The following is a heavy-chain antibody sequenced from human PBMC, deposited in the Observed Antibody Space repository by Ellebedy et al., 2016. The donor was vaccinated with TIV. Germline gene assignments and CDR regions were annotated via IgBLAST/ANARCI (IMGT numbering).Heavy chain of an antibody. CDR1: GYSISSGNF. D-gene: IGHD3-16*01. Sequence: MPGGSLRLSCTVSGYSISSGNFWVWLRPPPGKELERFGSIYRSGPTYYNSALKSRVTISVDTSKNQFSLKLNSVTAADTAVYYCARDGGSVRFDYWGQGTLVTVSS. J-gene: IGHJ4*02. CDR3: ARDGGSVRFDY. V-gene: IGHV4-38-2*02. CDR2: IYRSGPT.